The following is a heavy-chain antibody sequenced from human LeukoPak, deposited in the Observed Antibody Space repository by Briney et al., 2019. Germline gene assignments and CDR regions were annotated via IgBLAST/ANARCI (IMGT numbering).Heavy chain of an antibody. CDR1: GFTFSSYS. CDR3: TRGYCSGGSCYEAH. V-gene: IGHV3-72*01. CDR2: SRSKANTYTA. D-gene: IGHD2-15*01. J-gene: IGHJ4*02. Sequence: AGGSLRLSCAASGFTFSSYSMNWVRQAPGKGLEWVGRSRSKANTYTAEYAASVKGRFTISRDDSKNSLYLQMNSLKTEGTAVYYCTRGYCSGGSCYEAHWGQGTLVTVSS.